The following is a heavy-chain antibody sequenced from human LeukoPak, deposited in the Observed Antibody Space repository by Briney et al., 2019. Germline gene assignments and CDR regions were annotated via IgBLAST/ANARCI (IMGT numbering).Heavy chain of an antibody. CDR2: ISFDGNNK. CDR3: ARDHGRTGWYETVDH. Sequence: GGSLRLSCAASGCTLSTYAMHWVRQAPGKGLEWVAVISFDGNNKYYAASVKGRFTISRDNSKNTLYLQMSSLRAEDTAVYYCARDHGRTGWYETVDHWGQGTLVTVSS. V-gene: IGHV3-30-3*01. D-gene: IGHD6-19*01. J-gene: IGHJ4*02. CDR1: GCTLSTYA.